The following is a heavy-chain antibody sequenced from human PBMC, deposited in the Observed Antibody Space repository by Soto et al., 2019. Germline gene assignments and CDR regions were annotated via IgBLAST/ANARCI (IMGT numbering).Heavy chain of an antibody. Sequence: SETLSLTCTVSGGSISSYYWSWIRQPPGKGLEWIGYIYYSGSTNYNPSLKSRVTISVDTSKNQFSLKLSSVTAADTAVYYCARDVGYCSGGSCGNWFDPWGQGTLVTVSS. CDR3: ARDVGYCSGGSCGNWFDP. V-gene: IGHV4-59*01. D-gene: IGHD2-15*01. CDR2: IYYSGST. CDR1: GGSISSYY. J-gene: IGHJ5*02.